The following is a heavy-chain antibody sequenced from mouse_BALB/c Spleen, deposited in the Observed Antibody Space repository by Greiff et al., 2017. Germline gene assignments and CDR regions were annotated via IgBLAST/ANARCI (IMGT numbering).Heavy chain of an antibody. V-gene: IGHV14-3*02. CDR1: GFNIKDTY. J-gene: IGHJ3*01. CDR3: ASPTCYGSSYGFAY. D-gene: IGHD1-1*01. Sequence: EVQLQQSGAELVKPGASVKLSCTASGFNIKDTYIHWVKQRPEQGLEWIGRIDPANGNTKYDPKFQGKATITADTSSNTAYLQLSSLTSEDTAVYYCASPTCYGSSYGFAYWGQETLVTVSA. CDR2: IDPANGNT.